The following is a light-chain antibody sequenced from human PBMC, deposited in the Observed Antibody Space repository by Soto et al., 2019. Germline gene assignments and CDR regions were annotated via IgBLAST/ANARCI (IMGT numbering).Light chain of an antibody. J-gene: IGLJ1*01. CDR3: CSYAGGHIHYI. V-gene: IGLV2-11*01. CDR1: SSDVGGYNY. CDR2: DVT. Sequence: HSALTQPRSVSGSPGQSVTVSCTGTSSDVGGYNYVSWYRQYPGEAPKLLIYDVTERLSGVPDRFSGSKSGNTASLTISGLQAEDEADYYCCSYAGGHIHYIIGTGTKVTVL.